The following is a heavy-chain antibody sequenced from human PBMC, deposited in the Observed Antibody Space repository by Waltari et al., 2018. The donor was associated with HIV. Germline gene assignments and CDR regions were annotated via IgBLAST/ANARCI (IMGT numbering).Heavy chain of an antibody. D-gene: IGHD3-22*01. CDR2: ISSSSSTI. CDR3: ARARIPSYYYDSSGDACDI. V-gene: IGHV3-48*02. J-gene: IGHJ3*02. CDR1: GFPFSSYS. Sequence: EVQLVESGGGLVQPGGSLRLSCAASGFPFSSYSMNWVRQAPGKGLEWVSYISSSSSTIYYADSVKGRFTISRDNAKNSLYLQMNSLRDEDTAVYYCARARIPSYYYDSSGDACDIWGQGTMVTVSS.